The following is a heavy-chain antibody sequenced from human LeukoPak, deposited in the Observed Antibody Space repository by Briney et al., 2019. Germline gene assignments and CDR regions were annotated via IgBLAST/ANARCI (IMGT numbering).Heavy chain of an antibody. J-gene: IGHJ4*02. CDR2: INYSGST. CDR3: ARQNFVVVPSANFDY. CDR1: GDSIGSNNYY. D-gene: IGHD2-2*01. Sequence: PSETLSLTCTVSGDSIGSNNYYWAWIRQPPEKGLEWIGSINYSGSTYYNLSLKSRVTISVDTSKNQFSLKLSSVTAADTALYYCARQNFVVVPSANFDYWGQGAVVTVAS. V-gene: IGHV4-39*07.